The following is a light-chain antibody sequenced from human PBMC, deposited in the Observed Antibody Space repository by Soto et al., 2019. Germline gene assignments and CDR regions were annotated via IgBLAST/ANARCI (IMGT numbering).Light chain of an antibody. CDR2: KIF. CDR1: QSFVHSNGNTY. J-gene: IGKJ2*01. Sequence: DIVMTQTPLSSPVTLGQPASISCKSSQSFVHSNGNTYLSWVQQRPGQPPRLLIYKIFSRFSGVPDRFSGSGAGTDFTLKISMVEAEDVGVYYCMQGTQFPYTFGQGTKLEIK. CDR3: MQGTQFPYT. V-gene: IGKV2-24*01.